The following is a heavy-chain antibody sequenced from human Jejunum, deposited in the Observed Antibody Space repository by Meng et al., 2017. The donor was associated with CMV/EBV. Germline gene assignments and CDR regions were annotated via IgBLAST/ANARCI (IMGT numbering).Heavy chain of an antibody. V-gene: IGHV1-2*06. CDR1: GYTFTGYY. CDR2: ITPSSGGT. J-gene: IGHJ4*02. D-gene: IGHD7-27*01. Sequence: QLHLVQSGAEVKKPGASVKVSCKASGYTFTGYYRHWLRQAPGQGLEWVGRITPSSGGTTYAQKFQGRVTMTRDTSISTAYMELSSLRSDDAAIYYCVRANLGSADYWGQGTLVTVSS. CDR3: VRANLGSADY.